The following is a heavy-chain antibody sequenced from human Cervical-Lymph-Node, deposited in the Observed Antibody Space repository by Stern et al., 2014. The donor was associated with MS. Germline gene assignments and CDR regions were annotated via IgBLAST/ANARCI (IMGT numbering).Heavy chain of an antibody. CDR3: ARGPYCSSTSCYTNGYYFYGLDV. D-gene: IGHD2-2*02. V-gene: IGHV1-18*01. CDR2: ISGYNGDT. CDR1: GYTFTSFG. Sequence: VQLEESGTEVRKPGASVKVSCRASGYTFTSFGISWVRRTPGQGLEFMGWISGYNGDTKYPQKFQGRVVLTTDTSTSTAYMDLTSLRSDDTAMYYCARGPYCSSTSCYTNGYYFYGLDVWGQGTTVTVSS. J-gene: IGHJ6*02.